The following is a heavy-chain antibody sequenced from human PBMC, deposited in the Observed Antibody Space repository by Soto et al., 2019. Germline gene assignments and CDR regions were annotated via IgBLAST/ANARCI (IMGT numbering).Heavy chain of an antibody. Sequence: GPLRVSGAASGFTFSSYGMHWVREAPGKGLEWVAVISYDGSNKYYADSVKGRFTISRDNSKNTLYLQMNSLRAEDTAVYYCAKEGIGLRKAFDIWGQGTMVTVSS. CDR1: GFTFSSYG. J-gene: IGHJ3*02. V-gene: IGHV3-30*18. CDR2: ISYDGSNK. D-gene: IGHD3-16*01. CDR3: AKEGIGLRKAFDI.